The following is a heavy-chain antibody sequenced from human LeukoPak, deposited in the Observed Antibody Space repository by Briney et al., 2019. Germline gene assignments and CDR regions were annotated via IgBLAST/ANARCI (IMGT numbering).Heavy chain of an antibody. D-gene: IGHD1-26*01. CDR3: AKGTGRYWTFLDY. CDR1: GFTFSSYW. CDR2: ISSNGRST. Sequence: PGGSLRLSCAASGFTFSSYWMHWVRQVPGKGLVWVARISSNGRSTTYGDSVEGRFTITRDNAKNSLYLEMNSLRPEDTALYYCAKGTGRYWTFLDYWGQGAPVTVSS. V-gene: IGHV3-74*03. J-gene: IGHJ4*02.